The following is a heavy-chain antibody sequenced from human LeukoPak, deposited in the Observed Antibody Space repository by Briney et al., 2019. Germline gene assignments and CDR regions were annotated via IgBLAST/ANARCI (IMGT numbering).Heavy chain of an antibody. CDR3: ARSKRGTPFFRYYFDY. D-gene: IGHD1-7*01. CDR2: ISSSGSTI. V-gene: IGHV3-11*01. J-gene: IGHJ4*02. Sequence: GGSLRLSCAASGFTFSDYYMSWIRQAPGKGLEWVSYISSSGSTIYYADSVKGRFTISRDNAKNSLYLQMNSLRAEDTAVYYCARSKRGTPFFRYYFDYWGQGTLVTVSS. CDR1: GFTFSDYY.